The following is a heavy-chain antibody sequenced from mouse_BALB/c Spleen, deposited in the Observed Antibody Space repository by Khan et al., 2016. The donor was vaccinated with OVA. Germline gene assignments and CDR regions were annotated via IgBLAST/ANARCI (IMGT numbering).Heavy chain of an antibody. J-gene: IGHJ2*01. CDR3: ERQNGSDFDY. V-gene: IGHV1-20*02. Sequence: VHVKQSGPELVKPGASVKISCKASGYSFTGYFMNWVMQSHGKSLEWIGRINPHIGETFYNEKFTGKATLTVDESSSTAHLELRSLASEDSAVYYCERQNGSDFDYWGQGTTLTVSS. CDR2: INPHIGET. D-gene: IGHD1-1*01. CDR1: GYSFTGYF.